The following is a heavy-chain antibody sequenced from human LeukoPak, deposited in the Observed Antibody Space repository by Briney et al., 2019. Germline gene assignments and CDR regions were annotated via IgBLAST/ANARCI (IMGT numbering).Heavy chain of an antibody. D-gene: IGHD3-9*01. CDR3: TRAGYYDILTGYYKEGNHFDF. J-gene: IGHJ4*02. V-gene: IGHV3-49*04. Sequence: GGSLRLSCTASGFTFGDYGMSWVRQAPGKGLEWVGFIRSKAYGDTTEFAASVRGRFTISRDDSKRIAYLQMNSLKTEDTAVYYCTRAGYYDILTGYYKEGNHFDFWGQGTLVTVSS. CDR2: IRSKAYGDTT. CDR1: GFTFGDYG.